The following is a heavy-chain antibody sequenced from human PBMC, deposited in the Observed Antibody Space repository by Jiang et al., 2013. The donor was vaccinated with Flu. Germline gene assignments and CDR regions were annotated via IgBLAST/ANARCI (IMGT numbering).Heavy chain of an antibody. CDR2: IYYSGST. CDR3: AREAVYCSGGSCYG. D-gene: IGHD2-15*01. Sequence: LLKPSETLSLTCTVSGGSVSSGSYYWSWIRQPPGKGLEWIGYIYYSGSTNYNPSLKSRVTISVDTSKNQFSLKLSSVTAADTAVYYCAREAVYCSGGSCYGWGQGTLVTVSS. J-gene: IGHJ4*02. V-gene: IGHV4-61*01. CDR1: GGSVSSGSYY.